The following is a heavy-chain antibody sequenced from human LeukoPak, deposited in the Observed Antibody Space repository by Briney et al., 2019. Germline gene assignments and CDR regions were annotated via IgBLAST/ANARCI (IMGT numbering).Heavy chain of an antibody. CDR2: ISVSGDTT. D-gene: IGHD2-21*02. V-gene: IGHV3-23*01. CDR1: GFTFGIYA. Sequence: GGSLRLSCAASGFTFGIYAMSWVRQGPGKGLEWVSGISVSGDTTYYADSVKGRFTISGDNSKTTLYVQMKSLRAEDTAVYYCAKDFVVVPGNVNYFDYWGQGTLVTVSS. CDR3: AKDFVVVPGNVNYFDY. J-gene: IGHJ4*02.